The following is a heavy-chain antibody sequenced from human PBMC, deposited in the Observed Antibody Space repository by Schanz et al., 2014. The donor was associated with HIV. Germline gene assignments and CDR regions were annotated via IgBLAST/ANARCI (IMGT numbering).Heavy chain of an antibody. J-gene: IGHJ4*02. CDR3: ARDCCTFGGEPNHLDY. CDR1: GFSFSSYA. CDR2: ISDSGGST. V-gene: IGHV3-23*01. D-gene: IGHD2-21*01. Sequence: EVQLLESGGGLLQPGGSLRLSCAASGFSFSSYAMSWVRQAPGKGLEWVSVISDSGGSTYYADSVKGRFTISRDNAKNSLYLQMDSLTAEDTAVYYCARDCCTFGGEPNHLDYWGQGTVVTVSS.